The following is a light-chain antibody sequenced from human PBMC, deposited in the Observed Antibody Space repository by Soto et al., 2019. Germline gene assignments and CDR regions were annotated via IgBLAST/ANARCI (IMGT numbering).Light chain of an antibody. CDR1: QSVSSY. CDR3: QQRSSWPRT. CDR2: DAS. V-gene: IGKV3-11*01. J-gene: IGKJ1*01. Sequence: PGKRATLSCRASQSVSSYLAWYQQKPGQVPRLVIYDASNRATGIPGRFSGSGSGTDFTLTISSLEPEDFGVYYCQQRSSWPRTFGQGTKVEIK.